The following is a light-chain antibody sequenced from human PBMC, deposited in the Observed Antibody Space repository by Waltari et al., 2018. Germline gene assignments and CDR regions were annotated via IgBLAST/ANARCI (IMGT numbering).Light chain of an antibody. CDR2: KGN. CDR1: SGSASSTYY. V-gene: IGLV8-61*01. CDR3: SIYMGSGIWV. Sequence: QPVVTPEPSLSVSPGGRVTPLCALISGSASSTYYATWYQQTPGQPPRTPVYKGNSPSSWVPDRFSCTILGNKAALTITGAQADDESYYYCSIYMGSGIWVFGGGTKLTVL. J-gene: IGLJ3*02.